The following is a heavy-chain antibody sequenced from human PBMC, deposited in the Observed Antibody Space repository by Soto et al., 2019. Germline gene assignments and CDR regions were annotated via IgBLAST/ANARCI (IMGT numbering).Heavy chain of an antibody. D-gene: IGHD4-17*01. J-gene: IGHJ6*03. CDR3: ARERPTDGDSTYFYMDV. CDR1: GDTFTSNS. V-gene: IGHV1-69*04. Sequence: QVQLVQSGAEVKKPGSSVKVSCKASGDTFTSNSFSWVRQAPGQGLEWMGRIIPIIGIGYYAQKFQGRLTITADKSTSTAYMELRSLRSADTAVYYCARERPTDGDSTYFYMDVWGKGTTVTVSS. CDR2: IIPIIGIG.